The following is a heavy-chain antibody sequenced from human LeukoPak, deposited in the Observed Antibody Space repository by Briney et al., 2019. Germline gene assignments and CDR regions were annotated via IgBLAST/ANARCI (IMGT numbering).Heavy chain of an antibody. Sequence: GGSLRLSCAVSGFIVTGNYMTWVRLAPGKGLEWVSTIYSGGTTFYTDSVRGRFTISRDNSKYTLYLQMNSLRAEDAAIYYCARVLYYYASVSYNYYMDVWGKGTTVTISS. V-gene: IGHV3-53*01. J-gene: IGHJ6*03. CDR1: GFIVTGNY. CDR3: ARVLYYYASVSYNYYMDV. CDR2: IYSGGTT. D-gene: IGHD3-10*01.